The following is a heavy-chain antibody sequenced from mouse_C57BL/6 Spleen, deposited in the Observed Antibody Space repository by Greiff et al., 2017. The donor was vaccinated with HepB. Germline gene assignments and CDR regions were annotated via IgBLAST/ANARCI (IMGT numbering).Heavy chain of an antibody. Sequence: EVQVVESGEGLVKPGGSRKLSCAASGFTLSSYAMSWVRKTPEKRLEWVAYISSGGDYTYYADTVKGRFTISRDNARNTRYLQMSSLKSEDTAMYYCTRAPRGLQGYFDYWGQGTTLTVSS. J-gene: IGHJ2*01. CDR2: ISSGGDYT. V-gene: IGHV5-9-1*02. CDR3: TRAPRGLQGYFDY. CDR1: GFTLSSYA. D-gene: IGHD2-2*01.